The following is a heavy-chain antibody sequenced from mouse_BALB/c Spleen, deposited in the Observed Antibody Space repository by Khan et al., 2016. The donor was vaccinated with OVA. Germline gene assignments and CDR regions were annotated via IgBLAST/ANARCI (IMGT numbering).Heavy chain of an antibody. J-gene: IGHJ4*01. Sequence: QIQLVQSGPELKKPGVTVKISCKASGYTFTTYGMNWVKQAPGKGLKWMGWINTYTGEPTYVDDFKGRFAFSLDTSASTAYLQINNLKDEDTATYFCARVGYSGTRDYGGQGTSVTVSS. CDR2: INTYTGEP. D-gene: IGHD2-14*01. CDR1: GYTFTTYG. CDR3: ARVGYSGTRDY. V-gene: IGHV9-3-1*01.